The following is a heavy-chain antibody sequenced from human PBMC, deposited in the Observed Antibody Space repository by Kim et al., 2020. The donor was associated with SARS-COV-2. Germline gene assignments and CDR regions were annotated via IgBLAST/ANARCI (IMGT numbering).Heavy chain of an antibody. CDR1: GGSISSSSFY. D-gene: IGHD3-16*01. Sequence: SETLSLTCGVSGGSISSSSFYWGWIRQPPGKGLEWIGSVSYSGSPYYNPSLKSRVTLSVDTSKNQFSLKLSSVTAADTAVYYCARQNWNYGYYYGMDVWGQGTTVTVSS. V-gene: IGHV4-39*01. CDR3: ARQNWNYGYYYGMDV. J-gene: IGHJ6*02. CDR2: VSYSGSP.